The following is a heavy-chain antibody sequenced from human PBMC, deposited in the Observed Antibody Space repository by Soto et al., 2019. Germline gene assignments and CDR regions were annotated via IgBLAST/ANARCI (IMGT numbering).Heavy chain of an antibody. CDR2: INHSGST. CDR3: VRDGTKTLRDWFDP. V-gene: IGHV4-34*01. Sequence: SETLSLTCAVYGGSFSGYYWSWIRQPPGKGLEWIGEINHSGSTNYNPSLKSRVMMSVDTSKKQFSLKLRSVTAADTAVYYCVRDGTKTLRDWFDPWGQGISVTVSS. J-gene: IGHJ5*02. D-gene: IGHD1-1*01. CDR1: GGSFSGYY.